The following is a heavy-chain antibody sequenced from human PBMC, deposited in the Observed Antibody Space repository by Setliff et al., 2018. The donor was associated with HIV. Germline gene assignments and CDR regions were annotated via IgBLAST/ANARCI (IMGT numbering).Heavy chain of an antibody. D-gene: IGHD2-2*01. CDR2: VNHGGRL. J-gene: IGHJ5*02. CDR3: ARHSPTYCSGTSCYDNWFDP. Sequence: PSETLSLTCAVYGGSFSGNYWSWIRQPPGKGLEWIGEVNHGGRLNYNPSLKSRVTISVDTSKNQFSLRLTSVTAADTALYYCARHSPTYCSGTSCYDNWFDPWGQGTLVTVSS. V-gene: IGHV4-34*01. CDR1: GGSFSGNY.